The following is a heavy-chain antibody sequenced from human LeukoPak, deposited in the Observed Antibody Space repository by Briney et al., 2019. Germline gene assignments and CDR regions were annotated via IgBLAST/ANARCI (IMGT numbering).Heavy chain of an antibody. CDR3: ARGKRSSSPFYYYYYMDV. J-gene: IGHJ6*03. CDR1: GYTFTSYG. CDR2: ISAYNGNT. Sequence: ASVKVSCKASGYTFTSYGISWVRQAPGQGLEWMGWISAYNGNTNYAQKLQGRVTMTTDTSTSTAYMELRSLRSEDTAVYYCARGKRSSSPFYYYYYMDVWGKGTTVTISS. D-gene: IGHD6-13*01. V-gene: IGHV1-18*01.